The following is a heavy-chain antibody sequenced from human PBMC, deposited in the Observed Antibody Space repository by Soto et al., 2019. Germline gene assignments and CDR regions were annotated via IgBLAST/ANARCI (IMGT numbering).Heavy chain of an antibody. D-gene: IGHD6-6*01. Sequence: GESLKISCKGSGYSFTTYWIGWVRQMPGKGLEWMGIINPRDSDTRYSPSFQGQVTISADKSINTAYLQWSSLKASDTAMYYCARPGSSSSDYWARGTLVTVSS. V-gene: IGHV5-51*01. CDR1: GYSFTTYW. CDR2: INPRDSDT. CDR3: ARPGSSSSDY. J-gene: IGHJ4*02.